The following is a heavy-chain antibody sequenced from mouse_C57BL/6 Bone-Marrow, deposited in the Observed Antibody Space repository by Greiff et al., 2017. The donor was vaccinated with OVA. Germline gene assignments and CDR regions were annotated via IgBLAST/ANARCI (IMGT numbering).Heavy chain of an antibody. V-gene: IGHV1-81*01. D-gene: IGHD1-1*01. CDR2: IYPRSGNT. Sequence: VQLVESGAELARPGASVKLSCKASGYTFTSYGISWVKQRTGQGLEWIGEIYPRSGNTYYNEKFKGKATLTSDKSSSTAYMELRSLTSEYSAVYFCARLPFTTVVAPYWGQGTLVTVSA. J-gene: IGHJ3*01. CDR3: ARLPFTTVVAPY. CDR1: GYTFTSYG.